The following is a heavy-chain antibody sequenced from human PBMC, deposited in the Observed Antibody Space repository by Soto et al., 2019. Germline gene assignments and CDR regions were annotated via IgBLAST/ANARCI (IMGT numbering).Heavy chain of an antibody. Sequence: PXEPLSLNGTVSGDSITRGGYSWTWIRQPPGKALEWIGNIYDSGSTSYNPSLKSRVTMSVDTSKNQFSLGLTSVTAADTAVYFCARGSSSYYDYGMDVWGQGTTVTVSS. V-gene: IGHV4-30-2*01. J-gene: IGHJ6*02. CDR3: ARGSSSYYDYGMDV. D-gene: IGHD6-6*01. CDR1: GDSITRGGYS. CDR2: IYDSGST.